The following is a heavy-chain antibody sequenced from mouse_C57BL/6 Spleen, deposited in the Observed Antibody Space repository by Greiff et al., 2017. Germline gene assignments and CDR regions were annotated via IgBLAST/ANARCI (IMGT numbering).Heavy chain of an antibody. CDR2: IYPGDGDT. J-gene: IGHJ3*01. CDR1: GYAFSSSW. D-gene: IGHD2-12*01. Sequence: VKLQESGPELVKPGASVKISCKASGYAFSSSWMNWVKQRPGKGLEWIGRIYPGDGDTNYNGKFKGKATLTADKSSSTAYMQLSSLTSEDSAVYFCHDDGFAYWGQGTLVTVSA. V-gene: IGHV1-82*01. CDR3: HDDGFAY.